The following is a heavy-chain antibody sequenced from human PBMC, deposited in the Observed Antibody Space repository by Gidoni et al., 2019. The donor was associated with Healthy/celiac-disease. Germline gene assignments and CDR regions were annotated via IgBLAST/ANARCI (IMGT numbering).Heavy chain of an antibody. Sequence: EVQLLESGGGLVQPGGSLSLSCSASGFTFSSYAMSWVRQAPGKGLGWVSAISGSGGSTYYADSVKGRFTISRDNSKNTLYLQMNSLRAEDTAVYYCAKDRKIHYCSSTSCYIYGDAFDIWGQGTMVTVSS. D-gene: IGHD2-2*02. V-gene: IGHV3-23*01. J-gene: IGHJ3*02. CDR2: ISGSGGST. CDR1: GFTFSSYA. CDR3: AKDRKIHYCSSTSCYIYGDAFDI.